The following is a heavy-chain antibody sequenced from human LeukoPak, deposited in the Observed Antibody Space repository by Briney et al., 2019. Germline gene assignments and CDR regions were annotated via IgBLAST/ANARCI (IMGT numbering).Heavy chain of an antibody. CDR3: ARVPSIAAPPVDY. Sequence: ASVKVSCKASGYTFTSYGISWVRQAPGQGLEWMGWISAYKGNTNYAQKLQGRVTMTTDTSTSTACMELRSLGSDDTAVYYCARVPSIAAPPVDYWGQGTLVTVSS. V-gene: IGHV1-18*01. D-gene: IGHD6-6*01. J-gene: IGHJ4*02. CDR1: GYTFTSYG. CDR2: ISAYKGNT.